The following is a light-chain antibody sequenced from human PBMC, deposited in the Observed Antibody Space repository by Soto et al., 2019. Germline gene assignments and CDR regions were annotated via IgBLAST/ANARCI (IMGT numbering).Light chain of an antibody. CDR2: GAS. V-gene: IGKV3-20*01. Sequence: EIVLTQSPGTLSLSPGERATLSCRASQSVSSSYLAWYQQKPGQAPRLLIYGASSRATGIPDRFSGSGPGTDFTLPNSSLEPEDFAVYYCQQYGSLGRFGQGTKVDIK. CDR1: QSVSSSY. J-gene: IGKJ1*01. CDR3: QQYGSLGR.